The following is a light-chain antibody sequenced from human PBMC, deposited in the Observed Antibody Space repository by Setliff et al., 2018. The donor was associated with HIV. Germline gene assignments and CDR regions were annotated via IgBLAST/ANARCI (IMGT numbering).Light chain of an antibody. CDR3: CSYAGSYTLGV. CDR2: DVS. CDR1: SSDVGGYNY. J-gene: IGLJ1*01. Sequence: QSALTQPRSVSGSPGQSVTISCTGTSSDVGGYNYVSWYQQHLGKAPKLMIYDVSKRPSGVPDRFSGSKSGNTASLTISGLQAEDEADYYCCSYAGSYTLGVFGTGTK. V-gene: IGLV2-11*01.